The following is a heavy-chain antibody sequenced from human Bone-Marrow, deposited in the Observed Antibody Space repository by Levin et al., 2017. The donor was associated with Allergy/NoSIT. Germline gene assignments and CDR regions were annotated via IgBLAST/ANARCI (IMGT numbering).Heavy chain of an antibody. J-gene: IGHJ3*01. D-gene: IGHD2-15*01. Sequence: GESLKISCAASGFTFSGPDIHWVRQASGKGLEWLGRIRTKPNNYATSYAASVRGRFTISRDDSKSMAFLQMNSLKTEDTAVYYCTRDTIGSCSGYGCPRAAFDFWGQGTMVTVSS. CDR1: GFTFSGPD. CDR3: TRDTIGSCSGYGCPRAAFDF. CDR2: IRTKPNNYAT. V-gene: IGHV3-73*01.